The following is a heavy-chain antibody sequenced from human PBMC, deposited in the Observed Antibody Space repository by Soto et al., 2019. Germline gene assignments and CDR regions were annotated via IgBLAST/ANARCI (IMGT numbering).Heavy chain of an antibody. CDR2: IIPILGIA. D-gene: IGHD3-9*01. J-gene: IGHJ5*02. Sequence: QVQLVQSGAEVKKPGSSVKVSCKASGGTFSSYTISWVRQAPGQGLEWMGRIIPILGIANYAQKFQGRVTITADKSTSTAYMELSSLRSEDTAVYYCASSRYFDWLLSPKYNWLDPWGQGTLVTVSS. CDR1: GGTFSSYT. V-gene: IGHV1-69*02. CDR3: ASSRYFDWLLSPKYNWLDP.